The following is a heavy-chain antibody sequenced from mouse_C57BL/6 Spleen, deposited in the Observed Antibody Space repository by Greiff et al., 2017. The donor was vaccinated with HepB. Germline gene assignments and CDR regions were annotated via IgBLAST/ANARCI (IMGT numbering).Heavy chain of an antibody. CDR3: TREGLRSRYFDV. J-gene: IGHJ1*03. CDR1: GYTFTDYE. CDR2: IDPETGGT. V-gene: IGHV1-15*01. D-gene: IGHD1-1*01. Sequence: VQLQQSGAELVRPGASVTLSCKASGYTFTDYEVHWVKQTPVHALEWIGAIDPETGGTAYNQKFKDKAILTADKSSSTAYVELRSLTSEDSAVYYCTREGLRSRYFDVWGTGTTVTVSS.